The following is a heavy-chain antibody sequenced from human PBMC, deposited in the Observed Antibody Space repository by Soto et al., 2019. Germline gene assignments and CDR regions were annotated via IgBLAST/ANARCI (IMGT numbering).Heavy chain of an antibody. CDR1: GGSISSSSHY. CDR2: IYYSGST. D-gene: IGHD3-9*01. J-gene: IGHJ4*02. CDR3: ARVPRYFDPFDY. V-gene: IGHV4-39*07. Sequence: SETLSLTCTVSGGSISSSSHYWGWIRQPPGKGLEWIGSIYYSGSTNYNPSLKSRVTISVDTSKNQFSLKLSSVTAADTAVYYCARVPRYFDPFDYWGQGTLVTVSS.